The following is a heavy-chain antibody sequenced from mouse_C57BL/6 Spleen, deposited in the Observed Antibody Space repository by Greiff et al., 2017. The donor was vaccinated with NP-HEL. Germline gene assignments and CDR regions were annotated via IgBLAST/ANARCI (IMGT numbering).Heavy chain of an antibody. Sequence: QVQLQQSGAELVKPGASVKISCKASGYAFSSYWMNWVKQRPGQGLEWIGQIYPGDGGTNYNGQFKGKATLTADTSSSTAYMQLSSLTTEDSAVYFGARDYYGSSRYFDVWGTGTTVTVSS. V-gene: IGHV1-80*01. D-gene: IGHD1-1*01. J-gene: IGHJ1*03. CDR1: GYAFSSYW. CDR2: IYPGDGGT. CDR3: ARDYYGSSRYFDV.